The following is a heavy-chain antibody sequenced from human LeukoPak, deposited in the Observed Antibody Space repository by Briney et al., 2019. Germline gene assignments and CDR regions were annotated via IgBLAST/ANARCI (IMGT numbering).Heavy chain of an antibody. CDR1: GFTFSSYG. D-gene: IGHD6-13*01. CDR2: ISYDGSNK. J-gene: IGHJ6*02. V-gene: IGHV3-30*18. CDR3: AKARAAGDYYYGMDV. Sequence: GGSLRLSCAASGFTFSSYGMHWVRQAPGKGLEWVAVISYDGSNKYYADSVKGRLTISRDNSKNTLYLQMNSLRAEDTAVYYCAKARAAGDYYYGMDVWGQGTTVTVSS.